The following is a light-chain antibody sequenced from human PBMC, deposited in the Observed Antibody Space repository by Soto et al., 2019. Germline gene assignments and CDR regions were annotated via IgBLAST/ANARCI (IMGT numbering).Light chain of an antibody. CDR2: GAY. Sequence: EIVMTQSPATLSVSPGERATLSCRASQSVSSNLAWYQQKPGQAPRLLIYGAYTRATGIPARFSGSGSGTEFTLTISSLQSEDFAVYYCQQYNNWPRTFGQGTQVDIK. J-gene: IGKJ1*01. V-gene: IGKV3-15*01. CDR3: QQYNNWPRT. CDR1: QSVSSN.